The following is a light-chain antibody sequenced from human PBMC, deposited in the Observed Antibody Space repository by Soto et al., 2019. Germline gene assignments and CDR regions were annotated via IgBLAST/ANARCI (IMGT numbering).Light chain of an antibody. CDR3: QQYNNWPIT. Sequence: IVLTQSPDILSLSPVERATLSCRASQTVTSSYFAWYQQRPGQAPRLLIYGTSSRATGIPARFSGSGSGTEFTLTISSLQSEDFAVYYCQQYNNWPITFGQGTRLEIK. CDR2: GTS. J-gene: IGKJ5*01. V-gene: IGKV3-15*01. CDR1: QTVTSSY.